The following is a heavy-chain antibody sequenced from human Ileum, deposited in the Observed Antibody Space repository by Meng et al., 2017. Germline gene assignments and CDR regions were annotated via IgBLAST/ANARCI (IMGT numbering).Heavy chain of an antibody. CDR2: LYTSGIT. CDR3: AREKQQLGFDS. D-gene: IGHD1-1*01. V-gene: IGHV4-4*07. J-gene: IGHJ4*02. CDR1: GGSISGYF. Sequence: QVQLKAPGPGLVRPSETLSLTCTVSGGSISGYFWSWIRQPAGKGLEWIGRLYTSGITNYNPSLKSRVTMSVDTSKSQFSLNLTSVTAADTAIYYCAREKQQLGFDSWGQGTLVTVSS.